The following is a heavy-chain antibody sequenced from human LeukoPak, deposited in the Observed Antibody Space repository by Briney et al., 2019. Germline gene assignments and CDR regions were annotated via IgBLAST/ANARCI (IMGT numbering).Heavy chain of an antibody. CDR2: ISIGGTYI. J-gene: IGHJ4*02. CDR3: ARALVGIGYDYSDW. Sequence: GGSLRLSCAVSGVTISNYNMNAVCQAPGKGLEWVSFISIGGTYIYYTDSLKGRFTISRTNAKNSLFLQMNSLRAQNPAVNFLARALVGIGYDYSDWWGQGTLVTVSS. V-gene: IGHV3-21*01. CDR1: GVTISNYN. D-gene: IGHD5-12*01.